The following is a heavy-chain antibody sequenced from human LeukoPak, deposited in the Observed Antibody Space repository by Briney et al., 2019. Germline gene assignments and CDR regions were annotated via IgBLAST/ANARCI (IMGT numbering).Heavy chain of an antibody. V-gene: IGHV3-21*01. CDR3: ARDPKITMVRGVIGD. CDR1: GFTFSSYS. D-gene: IGHD3-10*01. CDR2: ISSSSSYI. Sequence: GGSLRLSCAASGFTFSSYSMNWVRQAPGKGLEWVSSISSSSSYIYYADSVKGRFTISRDNSKNTLYLQMNSLRAEDTAVYYCARDPKITMVRGVIGDWGQGTLVTVSS. J-gene: IGHJ4*02.